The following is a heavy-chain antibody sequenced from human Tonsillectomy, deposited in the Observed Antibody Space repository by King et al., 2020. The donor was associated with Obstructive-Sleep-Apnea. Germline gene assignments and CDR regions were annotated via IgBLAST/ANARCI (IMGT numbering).Heavy chain of an antibody. D-gene: IGHD1-7*01. CDR2: ISSSSSTI. CDR3: ASDLSGTTFSWSPPYYYYGMDV. V-gene: IGHV3-48*04. Sequence: VQLVESGGGLVQPGGSLRLSCAASGFTFSSYSMNWVRQAPGKGLEWVSYISSSSSTIYYADSVKGRFTISRDNAKNSLCLQLNSLRAEDTAVYYCASDLSGTTFSWSPPYYYYGMDVWGQGTTVTVSS. CDR1: GFTFSSYS. J-gene: IGHJ6*02.